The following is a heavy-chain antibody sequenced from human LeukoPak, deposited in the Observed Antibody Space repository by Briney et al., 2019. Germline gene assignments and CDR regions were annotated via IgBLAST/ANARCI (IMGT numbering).Heavy chain of an antibody. Sequence: HPGGSLSLSCATSGFTFSSYGMYWVRQAPGKGLEWLAFIRYDGINKYCADSVKGRFTISRDNSKNTLYLQMNSLRAEDTAVYYCAKDSLTGTGPYYFDCWGQGTLVTVSS. CDR2: IRYDGINK. CDR1: GFTFSSYG. CDR3: AKDSLTGTGPYYFDC. V-gene: IGHV3-30*02. D-gene: IGHD3-9*01. J-gene: IGHJ4*02.